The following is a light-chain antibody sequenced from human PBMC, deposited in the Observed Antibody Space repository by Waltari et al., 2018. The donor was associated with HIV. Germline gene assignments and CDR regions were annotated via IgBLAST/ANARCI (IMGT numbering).Light chain of an antibody. CDR3: QQYNNGPQT. CDR2: GAS. J-gene: IGKJ2*01. CDR1: QPINNN. Sequence: EKVITLSPATLSVSPGERATLSCRAGQPINNNLAWYQQKPGQAPQPRIYGASTRAAGVPDRFSGSASGTEFSLTISRLQSEDLAVYYCQQYNNGPQTFGQGTKVEIK. V-gene: IGKV3-15*01.